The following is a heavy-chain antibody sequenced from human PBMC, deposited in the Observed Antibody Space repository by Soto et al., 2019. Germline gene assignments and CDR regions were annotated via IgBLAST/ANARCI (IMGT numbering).Heavy chain of an antibody. CDR1: GYTLSESA. D-gene: IGHD2-2*01. V-gene: IGHV1-24*01. CDR3: AGGYCTRTSCHDYDN. J-gene: IGHJ4*02. Sequence: ASVKVSCKVSGYTLSESAIQWVRQSPGKGLEWMGGFDPEDGETFYAQKFQGRVTMTEDKSTDTAYMELRSLRSEDTAVYYCAGGYCTRTSCHDYDNWGQGTLVTVSS. CDR2: FDPEDGET.